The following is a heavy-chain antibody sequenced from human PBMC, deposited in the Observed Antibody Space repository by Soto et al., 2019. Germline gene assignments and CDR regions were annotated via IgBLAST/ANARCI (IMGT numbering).Heavy chain of an antibody. CDR1: GYTFTTYA. CDR2: INAGNGNT. Sequence: QVQLVQSGAEVKKPGASVKVSCKASGYTFTTYAMHGVRQAPGQRLEWMGWINAGNGNTKYSQKFQGRVTITRDTSASTAYMDLSSLRSEDTAVYCCARDKGYCSSTSCYNPLFDYWGQGTLVTVSS. V-gene: IGHV1-3*01. D-gene: IGHD2-2*02. J-gene: IGHJ4*02. CDR3: ARDKGYCSSTSCYNPLFDY.